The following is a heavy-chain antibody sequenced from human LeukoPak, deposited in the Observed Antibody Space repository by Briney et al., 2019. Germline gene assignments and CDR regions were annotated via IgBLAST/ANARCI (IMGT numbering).Heavy chain of an antibody. CDR1: GGSISSYY. CDR3: ARVAMGIQLWIGAFDI. J-gene: IGHJ3*02. CDR2: IYYSGST. D-gene: IGHD5-18*01. Sequence: SETLSLTCTVSGGSISSYYWSWIRQPPGKGLEWIGYIYYSGSTNYNPSLKSRVTISVDTSKNQFSLKLSSVTAADTAVYYCARVAMGIQLWIGAFDIWGQGTMVTVSS. V-gene: IGHV4-59*01.